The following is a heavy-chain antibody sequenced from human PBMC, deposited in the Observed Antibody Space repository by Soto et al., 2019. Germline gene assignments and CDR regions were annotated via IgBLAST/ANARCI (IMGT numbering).Heavy chain of an antibody. CDR1: GFTFSSYG. J-gene: IGHJ5*02. V-gene: IGHV3-30*18. CDR2: ISYDGSNK. Sequence: GGSLRLSCAASGFTFSSYGMHWVRQAPGKGLEWVAVISYDGSNKYYADSVKGRFTISRDNSKNTLYLQMNSLRAEDTAVYYCANTITPGIAAAGTPRRLDPWGQGTLVTVSS. D-gene: IGHD6-13*01. CDR3: ANTITPGIAAAGTPRRLDP.